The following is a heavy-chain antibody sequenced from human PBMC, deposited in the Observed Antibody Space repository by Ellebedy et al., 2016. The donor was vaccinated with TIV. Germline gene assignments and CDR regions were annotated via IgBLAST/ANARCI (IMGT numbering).Heavy chain of an antibody. CDR1: GYTFTNFN. Sequence: AASVKVSCKASGYTFTNFNINWVRQASGQGLEWMGLINPKSGDTVYSQNFQGRVTMTEDTSTDTAYMEVSSLRSEDTAVYYCATSRSAYDLCYWGQGTLVTVSS. V-gene: IGHV1-8*01. J-gene: IGHJ4*02. D-gene: IGHD5-12*01. CDR3: ATSRSAYDLCY. CDR2: INPKSGDT.